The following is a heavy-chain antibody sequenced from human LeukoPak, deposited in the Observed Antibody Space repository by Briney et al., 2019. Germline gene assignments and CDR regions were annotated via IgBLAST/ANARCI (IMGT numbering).Heavy chain of an antibody. CDR2: IYYSGST. CDR3: ARRGGTSPFDY. V-gene: IGHV4-39*01. J-gene: IGHJ4*02. D-gene: IGHD3-16*01. CDR1: GGSISSSSYY. Sequence: SETLSLTCTVSGGSISSSSYYWGWIRQPPGKGLEWIGSIYYSGSTYYNPSPKSRVTISVDTSKNQFSLKLSSVTAADTAVYYCARRGGTSPFDYWGQGTLVTVSS.